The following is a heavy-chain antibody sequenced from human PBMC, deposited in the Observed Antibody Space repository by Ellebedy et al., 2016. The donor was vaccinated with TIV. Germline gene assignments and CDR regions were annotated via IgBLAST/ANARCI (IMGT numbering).Heavy chain of an antibody. D-gene: IGHD6-19*01. V-gene: IGHV4-59*01. J-gene: IGHJ4*02. Sequence: MPSETLSLTCTVSGGSISSYYWSWIRQPPGKGLEWIGYIYYSGSTNYNPSLKSRVTISVDTSKNQFSLKLSSVTAADTAVYYCARGSGWLIFDYWGQGTLVTVSS. CDR3: ARGSGWLIFDY. CDR2: IYYSGST. CDR1: GGSISSYY.